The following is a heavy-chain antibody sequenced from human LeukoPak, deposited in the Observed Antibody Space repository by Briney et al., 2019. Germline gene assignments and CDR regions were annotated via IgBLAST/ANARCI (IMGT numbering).Heavy chain of an antibody. J-gene: IGHJ6*03. Sequence: PSETLSLTCTVSGVSMRSYHWSWVRQPPGKGLEWVGYIYESGSNKYNPYLKRGVTISVKTSKNQCSQKQRYRNAADTAVYYCPLWFGEGYYYYYMDVWGKGTTVTVSS. CDR2: IYESGSN. V-gene: IGHV4-59*08. CDR1: GVSMRSYH. D-gene: IGHD3-10*01. CDR3: PLWFGEGYYYYYMDV.